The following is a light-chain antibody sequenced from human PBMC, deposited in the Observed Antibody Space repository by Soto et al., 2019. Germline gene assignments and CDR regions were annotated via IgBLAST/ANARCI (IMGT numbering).Light chain of an antibody. Sequence: EIVMTQSPATLSVSPGERDTLSCRASQSVSSNLAWYQQKPGQAPRLLIYGASTRATGIPARFSGSGSGTEFTLTISSLQSEDFAVYYCQQYNNRTWTFGQGTKVEIK. J-gene: IGKJ1*01. CDR1: QSVSSN. CDR3: QQYNNRTWT. CDR2: GAS. V-gene: IGKV3-15*01.